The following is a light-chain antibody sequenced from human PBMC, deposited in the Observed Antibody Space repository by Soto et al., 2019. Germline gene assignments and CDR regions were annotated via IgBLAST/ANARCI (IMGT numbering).Light chain of an antibody. CDR3: QQRSNWSRT. Sequence: DIVLTQSPATLSLSPGERATLSCRASQSVSSYLAWYQQKPGQAPRLLIYDASNRATGIPARFSGSGSGTEFTLTISSLEPEEFAVYYCQQRSNWSRTFGGGTKVEIK. J-gene: IGKJ4*01. V-gene: IGKV3-11*01. CDR1: QSVSSY. CDR2: DAS.